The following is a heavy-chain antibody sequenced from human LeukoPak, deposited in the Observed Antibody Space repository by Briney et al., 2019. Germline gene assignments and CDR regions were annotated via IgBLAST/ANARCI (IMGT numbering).Heavy chain of an antibody. J-gene: IGHJ4*02. V-gene: IGHV1-8*03. Sequence: ASVKVSCKASGYTFSTYDINWVRQATGQGLEWMGWMNPYSGNTGYAQKFQGRVPITKNTSISTAYMELSSLRSEDTAVYYCARGDVWGTYRSHYFDYWGQGTLVTVSS. D-gene: IGHD3-16*02. CDR1: GYTFSTYD. CDR3: ARGDVWGTYRSHYFDY. CDR2: MNPYSGNT.